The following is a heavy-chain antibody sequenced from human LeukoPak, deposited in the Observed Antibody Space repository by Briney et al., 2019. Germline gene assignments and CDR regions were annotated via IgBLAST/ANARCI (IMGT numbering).Heavy chain of an antibody. CDR2: INHSGST. CDR1: GGSISSYY. D-gene: IGHD2-2*01. Sequence: SETLSLTCTVSGGSISSYYWSWIRQPPGKGLEWIGEINHSGSTNYNPSLKSRVTISVDTSKNQFSLKLSSVTAADTAVYYCARRNPKSTGLRGRLPWFDPWGQGTLVTVSS. V-gene: IGHV4-34*01. J-gene: IGHJ5*02. CDR3: ARRNPKSTGLRGRLPWFDP.